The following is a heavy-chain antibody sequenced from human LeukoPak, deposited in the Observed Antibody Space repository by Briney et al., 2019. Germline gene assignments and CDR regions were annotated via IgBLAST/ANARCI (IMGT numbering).Heavy chain of an antibody. CDR1: GFTFNDYA. V-gene: IGHV3-30*18. Sequence: GESLKISCAASGFTFNDYAMHWVRQAPGKGLEWVADISYDGSNKYYADSVKGRFAISRGNSKNTVYLQMNSLRPEDTAVYYCAKDYFGSGATPEAWGQGTLVTVSS. CDR2: ISYDGSNK. J-gene: IGHJ5*02. CDR3: AKDYFGSGATPEA. D-gene: IGHD3-10*01.